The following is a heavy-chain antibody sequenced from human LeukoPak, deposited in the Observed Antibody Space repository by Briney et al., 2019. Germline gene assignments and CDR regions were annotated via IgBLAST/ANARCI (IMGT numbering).Heavy chain of an antibody. CDR3: TSFLDY. J-gene: IGHJ4*02. D-gene: IGHD2/OR15-2a*01. Sequence: GGSLRLSCAASGFTFSNAWMSWVRQAPGKGLEWVGHIKSKTDGGTTDYAAPVKGRFTISRDDSKNTLYLQMNSLKTEDTAVYYCTSFLDYWGQGTLVTVSS. V-gene: IGHV3-15*01. CDR1: GFTFSNAW. CDR2: IKSKTDGGTT.